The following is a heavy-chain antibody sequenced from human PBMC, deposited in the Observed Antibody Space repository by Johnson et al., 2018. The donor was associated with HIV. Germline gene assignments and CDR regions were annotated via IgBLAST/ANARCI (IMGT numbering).Heavy chain of an antibody. Sequence: VQLVESGGGLIQVGGSLRLSCAASGFTVSSNYMSWVRQAPGRGLEWVSVIYSGRSTYYADSVKGRFTISRDNSKTTLYLQMNSVRAEDTAVYDCAKDWAYSSSWYDEGLAFDIWGQGTMVTVSS. D-gene: IGHD6-13*01. CDR3: AKDWAYSSSWYDEGLAFDI. CDR1: GFTVSSNY. J-gene: IGHJ3*02. CDR2: IYSGRST. V-gene: IGHV3-53*01.